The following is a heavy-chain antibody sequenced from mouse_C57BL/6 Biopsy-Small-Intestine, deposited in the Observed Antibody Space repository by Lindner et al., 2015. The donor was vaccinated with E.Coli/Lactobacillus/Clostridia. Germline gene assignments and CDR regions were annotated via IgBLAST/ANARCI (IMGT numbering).Heavy chain of an antibody. J-gene: IGHJ4*01. V-gene: IGHV1-69*01. CDR1: GGTISSYG. CDR2: IIPIFASA. CDR3: ARAGGYCSSTSCLDF. D-gene: IGHD1-1*01. Sequence: VKVSCKASGGTISSYGLTWVRQAPGQGLEWMGGIIPIFASANYAQKFQGRLTITADESSSTAYMELSSLRSEDTAVYYCARAGGYCSSTSCLDFWGQGTLVTVSS.